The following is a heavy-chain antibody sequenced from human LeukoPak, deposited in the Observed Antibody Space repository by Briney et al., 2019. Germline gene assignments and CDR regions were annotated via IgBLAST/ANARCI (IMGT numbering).Heavy chain of an antibody. D-gene: IGHD6-13*01. CDR1: GFSLSTGGGG. CDR2: INWDDEK. CDR3: AHNAAAVPGIWFDP. V-gene: IGHV2-5*02. J-gene: IGHJ5*02. Sequence: SGPTLVHPTPLRTLTCTFSGFSLSTGGGGVGWMGQLPVKALEWLALINWDDEKSYSPSLKSRQTITQDTSKHQVVLTLTYMDPMDTATYYCAHNAAAVPGIWFDPWGQGTLVTVSS.